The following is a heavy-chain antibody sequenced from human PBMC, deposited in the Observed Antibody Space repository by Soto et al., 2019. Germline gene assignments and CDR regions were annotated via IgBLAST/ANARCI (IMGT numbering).Heavy chain of an antibody. CDR2: ISSSGSTI. J-gene: IGHJ6*02. Sequence: PGGSLRLSCAASGFTFSSYEMNWVRQAPGKGLEWVSYISSSGSTIYYADSVKGRFTISRDNAKNSLYLQMNSLRAEDTAVYYCARDYGDYERVGYGMDVWGQGTTVTVSS. V-gene: IGHV3-48*03. CDR1: GFTFSSYE. CDR3: ARDYGDYERVGYGMDV. D-gene: IGHD4-17*01.